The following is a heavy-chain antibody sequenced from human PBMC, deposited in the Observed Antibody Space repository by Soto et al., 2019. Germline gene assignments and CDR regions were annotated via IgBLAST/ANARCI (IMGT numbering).Heavy chain of an antibody. Sequence: EVHLVESGGGRVKPGGSLRLSCASSGFTFSSYSMNWVRQAPGKWLEWVSSISSSSSYIYYADSVKGRFTISRDNAKNSLYLQMNSLRAEDTAVYYCARDTYYYGSGSYSPWGQGTLVTVSS. CDR3: ARDTYYYGSGSYSP. D-gene: IGHD3-10*01. CDR1: GFTFSSYS. V-gene: IGHV3-21*01. CDR2: ISSSSSYI. J-gene: IGHJ5*02.